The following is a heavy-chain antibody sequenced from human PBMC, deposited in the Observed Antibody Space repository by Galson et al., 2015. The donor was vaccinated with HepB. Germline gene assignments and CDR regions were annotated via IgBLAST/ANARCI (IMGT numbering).Heavy chain of an antibody. D-gene: IGHD3-22*01. CDR1: GFTVSSNY. Sequence: SLRLSCAASGFTVSSNYMSWVRQAPGKGLEWVSVIYGGGTPYHPDSVKGRFTISQDNFQKTPYLQMNSLRAEDTAVYYCARDTYDSSGYYSDYWGQGTLVTVSS. CDR2: IYGGGTP. CDR3: ARDTYDSSGYYSDY. V-gene: IGHV3-53*01. J-gene: IGHJ4*02.